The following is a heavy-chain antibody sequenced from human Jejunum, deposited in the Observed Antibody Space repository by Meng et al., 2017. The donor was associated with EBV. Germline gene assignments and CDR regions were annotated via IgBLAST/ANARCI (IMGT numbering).Heavy chain of an antibody. Sequence: QGQLVQSGAEVKKPGASVKVSCKTSGYTFSDYYIHWVRQAPGQGLEWMGWIYSNSGGTSYAQKFQGWVTMTRDTSISTAYMELSRLTSDATAVYYCALDYESSTRETTFDYWGQGTLVTVSS. CDR1: GYTFSDYY. CDR3: ALDYESSTRETTFDY. V-gene: IGHV1-2*04. D-gene: IGHD3-22*01. CDR2: IYSNSGGT. J-gene: IGHJ4*02.